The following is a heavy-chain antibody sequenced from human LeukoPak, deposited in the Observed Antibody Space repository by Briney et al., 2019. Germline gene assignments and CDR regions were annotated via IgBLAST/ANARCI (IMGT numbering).Heavy chain of an antibody. D-gene: IGHD6-13*01. CDR3: ARAKGAAGTSFLYYYYGMDV. CDR1: GFTFSSYG. J-gene: IGHJ6*02. Sequence: GGSLRLSCAASGFTFSSYGMSWVRQAPGKGLEWVSSISSSSSYIYYADSVKGRFTISRDNAKNSLYLQMNSLRAEDTAVYYCARAKGAAGTSFLYYYYGMDVWGQGTTVTVSS. CDR2: ISSSSSYI. V-gene: IGHV3-21*01.